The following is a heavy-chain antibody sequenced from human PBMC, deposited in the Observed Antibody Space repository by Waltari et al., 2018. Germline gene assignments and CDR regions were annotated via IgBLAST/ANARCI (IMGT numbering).Heavy chain of an antibody. Sequence: VELVESGGGLIQPGGSLRLSCAASRFILSSIFMNWVRQSPGKGPEWVAVIHSDGYTYDADSVKGRFTVSRDDARNTIYLQMNSLTAADTAVYYCARDLRGVDYGSSDEYYYMNVWGKGTTVTVSS. V-gene: IGHV3-53*01. CDR2: IHSDGYT. CDR3: ARDLRGVDYGSSDEYYYMNV. D-gene: IGHD3-10*01. J-gene: IGHJ6*03. CDR1: RFILSSIF.